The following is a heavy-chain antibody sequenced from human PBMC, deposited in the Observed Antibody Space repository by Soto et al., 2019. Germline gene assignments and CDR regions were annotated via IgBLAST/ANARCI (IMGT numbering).Heavy chain of an antibody. J-gene: IGHJ4*02. D-gene: IGHD3-10*01. CDR1: GYTFSIYG. Sequence: QVQLVQSGAEVKKPGASVKVSCKASGYTFSIYGFTWVRQAPGQGLEWMGWISAYNGNTNYAQSLQGRVTMTTDTSASTAYMELRSLRSDDTAVYYCARDLYYYGSGTYSGGYWGQGTLVTVSS. V-gene: IGHV1-18*01. CDR2: ISAYNGNT. CDR3: ARDLYYYGSGTYSGGY.